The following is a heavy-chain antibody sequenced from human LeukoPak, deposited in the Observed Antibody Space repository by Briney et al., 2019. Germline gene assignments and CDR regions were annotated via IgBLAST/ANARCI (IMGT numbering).Heavy chain of an antibody. Sequence: GASVKVSCKASGYTFTSYDINGVRQATGQGLEGMGWMNANSCDTGYAQNFQGRVTMTRNTSISTAYMELSSLRSEDTAIYYCARGGTYLPFGYWGQGTLVTVSS. J-gene: IGHJ4*02. CDR1: GYTFTSYD. V-gene: IGHV1-8*01. CDR2: MNANSCDT. D-gene: IGHD3-10*01. CDR3: ARGGTYLPFGY.